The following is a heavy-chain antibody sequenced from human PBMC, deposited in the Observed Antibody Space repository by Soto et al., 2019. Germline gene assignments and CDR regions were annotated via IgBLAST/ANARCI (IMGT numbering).Heavy chain of an antibody. CDR1: GGSVNSGGYY. J-gene: IGHJ4*02. V-gene: IGHV4-61*03. Sequence: PSETLSLNCTVSGGSVNSGGYYWSWIRQPPGKGLEWIGFIFYNGGTSYNPSLGSRVTISADTSKTLFSLNLNFVTAADTAVYYCARGDHGPRRFYFDTWGQGTLVTVSS. D-gene: IGHD2-8*01. CDR3: ARGDHGPRRFYFDT. CDR2: IFYNGGT.